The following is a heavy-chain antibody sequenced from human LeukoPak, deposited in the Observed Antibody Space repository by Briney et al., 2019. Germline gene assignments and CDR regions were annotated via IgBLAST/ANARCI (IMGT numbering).Heavy chain of an antibody. J-gene: IGHJ4*02. CDR3: VSFYETY. CDR1: GFTFSHYS. D-gene: IGHD2/OR15-2a*01. V-gene: IGHV3-23*01. CDR2: ISGSGGST. Sequence: GGSLRLSCVASGFTFSHYSMNWVRQAPGKGLEWVSAISGSGGSTYYADSVKGRFTISKDNAKNTVYLQMNSLRAEDTAVYYCVSFYETYWGRGTLVTVSS.